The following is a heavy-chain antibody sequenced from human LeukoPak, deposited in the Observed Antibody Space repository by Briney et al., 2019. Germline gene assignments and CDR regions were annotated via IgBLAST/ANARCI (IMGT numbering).Heavy chain of an antibody. Sequence: TLSLTCTVSDGSISSGSYYWSWIRQPPGKALEWLARIDWDDDKYYSTSLKTRLTISRDTSKNQVVLTMTNMDPVDTATYYCARIRWGLHYYYYMDVWGKGTTVTVSS. J-gene: IGHJ6*03. CDR2: IDWDDDK. CDR3: ARIRWGLHYYYYMDV. CDR1: DGSISSGSYY. V-gene: IGHV2-70*11. D-gene: IGHD3-16*01.